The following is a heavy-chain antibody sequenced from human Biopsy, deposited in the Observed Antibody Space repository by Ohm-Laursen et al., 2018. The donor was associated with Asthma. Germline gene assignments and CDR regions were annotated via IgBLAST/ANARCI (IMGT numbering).Heavy chain of an antibody. Sequence: SDILSLTCSLSSGSGGYMRSGNYYWGWICQPPGKGLEWIGSIYYSGTTYYNPSLESRVTVSADTSKNQFSLKLTSVTAADTAVYYCVRGSSSWHHGPFHYYYGLDVWGQGTTATVSS. J-gene: IGHJ6*02. CDR3: VRGSSSWHHGPFHYYYGLDV. CDR2: IYYSGTT. D-gene: IGHD6-13*01. V-gene: IGHV4-39*01. CDR1: SGSGGYMRSGNYY.